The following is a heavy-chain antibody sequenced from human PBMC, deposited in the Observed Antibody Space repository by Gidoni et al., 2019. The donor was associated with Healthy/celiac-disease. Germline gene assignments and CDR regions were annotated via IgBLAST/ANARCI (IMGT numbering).Heavy chain of an antibody. CDR2: IYYSGST. D-gene: IGHD3-16*01. CDR1: GGSISSSSYY. Sequence: QLQLQESGPGLVKPSETLSLTCTVSGGSISSSSYYWGWIRQPPGKGLEWIGSIYYSGSTYYNPSLKSRVTISVDTSKNQFSLKLSSVTAADTAVYYCARQAGLVRVWGEIDYWGQGTLVTVSS. CDR3: ARQAGLVRVWGEIDY. J-gene: IGHJ4*02. V-gene: IGHV4-39*01.